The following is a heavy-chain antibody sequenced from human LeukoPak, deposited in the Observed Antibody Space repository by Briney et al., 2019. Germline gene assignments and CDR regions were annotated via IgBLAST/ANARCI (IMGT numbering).Heavy chain of an antibody. V-gene: IGHV3-48*03. Sequence: GGSLRLSCAASGFTFSSYDMNWVRQAPGKGLEWVSYISSSGSTIYYADSVKGRFTISRDNAKNSLYLQMNSLRAEDTAVYYCARDHKSRNFDYWGQGTLVTVSS. CDR3: ARDHKSRNFDY. CDR2: ISSSGSTI. J-gene: IGHJ4*02. CDR1: GFTFSSYD.